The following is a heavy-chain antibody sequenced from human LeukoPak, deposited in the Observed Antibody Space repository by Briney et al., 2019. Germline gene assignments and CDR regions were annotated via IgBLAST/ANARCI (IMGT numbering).Heavy chain of an antibody. J-gene: IGHJ4*02. Sequence: PGGSLRLSCAASGFSVSSNYMAWVRQAPGKGLEWVSVIYNGGSTKYGDSVQDRFTISRDKSKSTLHLQMNSLRAEGTALYYCARASRWLAFDDWGQGALVTVSA. CDR3: ARASRWLAFDD. V-gene: IGHV3-66*01. CDR1: GFSVSSNY. D-gene: IGHD6-19*01. CDR2: IYNGGST.